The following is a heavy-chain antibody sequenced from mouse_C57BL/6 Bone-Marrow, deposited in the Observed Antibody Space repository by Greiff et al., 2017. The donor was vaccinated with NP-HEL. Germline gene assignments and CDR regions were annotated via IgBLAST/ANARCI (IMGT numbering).Heavy chain of an antibody. J-gene: IGHJ2*01. D-gene: IGHD2-3*01. V-gene: IGHV14-2*01. CDR3: ARLDGGYYDY. CDR2: IDPEDGET. Sequence: EVQLQQSGAELVKPGASVKLSCTASGFNIKDYYMHWVKQRTEQGLEWIGRIDPEDGETKYAPKFQGKATLTADTSSNTAYLQLSSLTSEDTAVYYCARLDGGYYDYWGQGTTLTVSS. CDR1: GFNIKDYY.